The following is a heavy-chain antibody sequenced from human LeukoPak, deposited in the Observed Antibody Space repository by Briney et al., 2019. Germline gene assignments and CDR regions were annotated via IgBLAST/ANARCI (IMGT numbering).Heavy chain of an antibody. Sequence: SETLSLTCTVSGGSISSYYWSWIRQHPGKGLEWIGYIYYSGSTNYSPSLKSRVTISVDTSKNQFSLKLSSVTAADTAVYYCARLGYYDSSGYAPWGQGTLVTVSS. J-gene: IGHJ5*02. V-gene: IGHV4-59*08. CDR1: GGSISSYY. CDR2: IYYSGST. D-gene: IGHD3-22*01. CDR3: ARLGYYDSSGYAP.